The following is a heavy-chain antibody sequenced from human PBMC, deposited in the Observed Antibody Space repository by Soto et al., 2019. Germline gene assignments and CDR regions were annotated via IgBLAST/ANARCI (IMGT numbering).Heavy chain of an antibody. D-gene: IGHD3-22*01. CDR1: GVSFSSYY. CDR3: ARHVLNYYDVSGSRFDP. CDR2: IYYSTTT. V-gene: IGHV4-59*05. Sequence: PSETLSLTCTVSGVSFSSYYWSWIRQPPGKGLQWIGSIYYSTTTYYNPSLKSRVTISVDTSKNQFSLKLSSVTAADTAVYYCARHVLNYYDVSGSRFDPWGQGTLVTVSS. J-gene: IGHJ5*02.